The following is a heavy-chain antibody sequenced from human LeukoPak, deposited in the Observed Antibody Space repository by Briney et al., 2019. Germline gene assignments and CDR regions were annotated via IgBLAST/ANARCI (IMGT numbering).Heavy chain of an antibody. CDR2: IYYSGST. CDR3: AREYYDSSGYYDDAFDI. J-gene: IGHJ3*02. CDR1: GGSISSSSYY. Sequence: SETLSLTCTVSGGSISSSSYYWGWIRQPPGKGLEWIGSIYYSGSTYYNPSLKSRVTISVDTSKNQFSLKLSSVTAADTAVYFRAREYYDSSGYYDDAFDIWGQGTMVTVSS. D-gene: IGHD3-22*01. V-gene: IGHV4-39*07.